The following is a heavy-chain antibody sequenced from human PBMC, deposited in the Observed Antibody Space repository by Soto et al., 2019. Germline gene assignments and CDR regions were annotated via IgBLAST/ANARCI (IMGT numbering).Heavy chain of an antibody. D-gene: IGHD4-17*01. CDR1: GGSISSYY. J-gene: IGHJ4*01. Sequence: PSYSLSITCTVSGGSISSYYGSWIRQPPGKGLEWIGYIYYSGSTNYNPSLKSRVTISVDTSKNQFSLKLSSVTAADTAVYYCARDGYDYGDYDWGHGTLVTVSS. V-gene: IGHV4-59*01. CDR2: IYYSGST. CDR3: ARDGYDYGDYD.